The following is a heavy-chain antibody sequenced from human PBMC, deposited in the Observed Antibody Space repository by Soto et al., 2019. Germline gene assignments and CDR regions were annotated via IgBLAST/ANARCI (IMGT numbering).Heavy chain of an antibody. CDR2: ISSSSSYI. J-gene: IGHJ3*02. Sequence: EVQLVESGGGLVKPGGSLRLSCAASGFTFSSYSMNWVRQAPGKGLEWVSSISSSSSYIYYADSVKGRFTISRDNAKNSLYLQMNSLRDEDTAVYYWAREYNWNDEGFDAFDIWGQGTMVTVSS. CDR3: AREYNWNDEGFDAFDI. D-gene: IGHD1-1*01. CDR1: GFTFSSYS. V-gene: IGHV3-21*01.